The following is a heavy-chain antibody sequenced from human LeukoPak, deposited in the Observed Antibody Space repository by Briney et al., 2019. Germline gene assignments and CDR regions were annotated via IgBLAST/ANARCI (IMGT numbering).Heavy chain of an antibody. CDR3: ARARNGGDFDY. J-gene: IGHJ4*02. V-gene: IGHV3-53*01. CDR2: IYSGGST. D-gene: IGHD3-16*01. CDR1: GFTVSSNY. Sequence: PGGSLRLSCAASGFTVSSNYMSWVRQAPGKGLEWVSVIYSGGSTYYADPVKGRFTISRDNSKNTLYLQMNSLRAEDTAVYYCARARNGGDFDYGGQGTLVTVSS.